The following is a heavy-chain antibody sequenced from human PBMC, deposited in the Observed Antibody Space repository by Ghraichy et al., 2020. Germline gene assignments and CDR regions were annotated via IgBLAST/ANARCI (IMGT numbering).Heavy chain of an antibody. CDR1: GFTFSSYS. J-gene: IGHJ6*02. CDR2: ISSSSSYI. D-gene: IGHD4-11*01. V-gene: IGHV3-21*01. Sequence: GGSLRLSCAASGFTFSSYSMNWVRQAPGKGLELVSSISSSSSYIYYADSVKGRFTISRDNAKNSLYLQMNSLRAEDTAVYYCARDYSGGYYGMDGWGQGTTVTVSS. CDR3: ARDYSGGYYGMDG.